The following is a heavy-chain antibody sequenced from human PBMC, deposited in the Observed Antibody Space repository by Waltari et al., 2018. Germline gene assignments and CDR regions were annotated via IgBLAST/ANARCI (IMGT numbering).Heavy chain of an antibody. CDR3: TRDRVGYCSGGTCYSRWFDP. D-gene: IGHD2-15*01. CDR1: GYSRTESA. J-gene: IGHJ5*02. Sequence: QVQLVQSGAEVKKPGASVKVSCRVSGYSRTESALHWVRRAPGKGLEWLGGFDPEYGEAVYAQEFQGRVTMTEDTSKDTAYMELSSLTYEDTAVYYCTRDRVGYCSGGTCYSRWFDPWGQGTLVTVSS. V-gene: IGHV1-24*01. CDR2: FDPEYGEA.